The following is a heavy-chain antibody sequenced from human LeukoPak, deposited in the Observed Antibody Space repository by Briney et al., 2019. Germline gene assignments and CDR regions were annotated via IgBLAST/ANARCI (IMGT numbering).Heavy chain of an antibody. Sequence: ASVKVSCKASGYTFTGYYMHWVRQAPGQGLEWMGWINPNSGGTNYAQKFQGRVTMTRDTSISTAYMELSRLRSDDTAVYYCARGLRVHYYDSSGYYLFDYWGQGTLVTVSS. CDR3: ARGLRVHYYDSSGYYLFDY. J-gene: IGHJ4*02. CDR1: GYTFTGYY. CDR2: INPNSGGT. V-gene: IGHV1-2*02. D-gene: IGHD3-22*01.